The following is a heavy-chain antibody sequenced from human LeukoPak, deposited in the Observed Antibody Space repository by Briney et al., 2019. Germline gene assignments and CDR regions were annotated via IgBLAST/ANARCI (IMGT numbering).Heavy chain of an antibody. V-gene: IGHV1-2*02. J-gene: IGHJ5*02. D-gene: IGHD4-17*01. CDR2: INPNTGVT. CDR3: ARGDYGRADP. CDR1: GYTFTAYY. Sequence: GASVKVSCKASGYTFTAYYIHWVRQAPGQGLEWMGLINPNTGVTKFAQKFHGRVTMSRDTSMSTAYMELNRLTTDDTAMYHCARGDYGRADPWGQGSLVTVSS.